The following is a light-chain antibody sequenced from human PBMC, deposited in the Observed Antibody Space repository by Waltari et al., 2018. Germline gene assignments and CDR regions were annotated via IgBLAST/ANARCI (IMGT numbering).Light chain of an antibody. V-gene: IGKV1-39*01. CDR3: QQSFTTPLT. Sequence: DVQMTQSPSSLSASLGDRVTITCRAGQSISSYLNWYQQKPGMAPKLLIYASSTLQTGVPSRFSGSRSGTDFTLTISSLQPEDFATYYCQQSFTTPLTFGGGTKVEIK. CDR2: ASS. CDR1: QSISSY. J-gene: IGKJ4*01.